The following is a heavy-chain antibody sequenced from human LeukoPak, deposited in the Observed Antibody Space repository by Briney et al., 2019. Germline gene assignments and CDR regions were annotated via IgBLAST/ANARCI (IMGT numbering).Heavy chain of an antibody. D-gene: IGHD3-22*01. V-gene: IGHV3-15*01. CDR1: GFIFSTAW. Sequence: PGGSLRLSCAASGFIFSTAWMSWVRQAPGKGLEWVGRIKSKTDGGTTDYAAPVKGRFTISRDDSKSTLYLQMNSLKIEDTAVYYCTTAPTYYYESSYWGQGTLVTVSS. CDR2: IKSKTDGGTT. J-gene: IGHJ4*02. CDR3: TTAPTYYYESSY.